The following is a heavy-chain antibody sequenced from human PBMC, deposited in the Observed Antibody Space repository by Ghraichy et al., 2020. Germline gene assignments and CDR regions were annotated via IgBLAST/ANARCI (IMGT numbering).Heavy chain of an antibody. CDR2: INHSGST. J-gene: IGHJ4*02. D-gene: IGHD1-26*01. CDR1: GGSFSGYY. CDR3: ARVGSGSYLAFFDY. V-gene: IGHV4-34*01. Sequence: SETLSLTCAVYGGSFSGYYWSWIRQPPGKGLEWIGEINHSGSTNYNPSLKSRVTISVDTSKNQFSLKLSSVTAADMAVYYCARVGSGSYLAFFDYWGQGTLVTVSS.